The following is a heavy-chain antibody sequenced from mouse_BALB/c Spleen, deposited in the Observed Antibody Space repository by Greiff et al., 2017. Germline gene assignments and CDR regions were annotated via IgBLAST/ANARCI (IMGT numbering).Heavy chain of an antibody. CDR1: GISITTGNYR. CDR2: IYYSGTI. D-gene: IGHD2-14*01. CDR3: ARLGYYRYDDAMDY. Sequence: EVKLMESGPGLVKPSQTVSLTCTVTGISITTGNYRWSWIRQFPGNKLEWIGYIYYSGTITYNPSLTSRTTITRDTSKNQFFLEMNSLTAEDTATYYCARLGYYRYDDAMDYWGQGTSVTVSS. V-gene: IGHV3-5*02. J-gene: IGHJ4*01.